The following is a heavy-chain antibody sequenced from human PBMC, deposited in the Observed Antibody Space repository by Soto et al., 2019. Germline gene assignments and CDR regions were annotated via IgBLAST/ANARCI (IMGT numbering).Heavy chain of an antibody. CDR3: ARGYYDSSGVLLAASEY. D-gene: IGHD3-22*01. CDR1: GYTFTSYY. Sequence: ASVKVSCKASGYTFTSYYMHWVRQAPGQGLEWMGIINPSFGSTSYAQKFQGRVTMTRDTSTSTVYMELSSLRSEDTAVYYCARGYYDSSGVLLAASEYWGQGTLVTVSA. CDR2: INPSFGST. J-gene: IGHJ4*02. V-gene: IGHV1-46*01.